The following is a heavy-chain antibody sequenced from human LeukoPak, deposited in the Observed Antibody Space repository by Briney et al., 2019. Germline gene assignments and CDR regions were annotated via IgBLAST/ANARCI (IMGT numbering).Heavy chain of an antibody. CDR2: ISGSGGST. J-gene: IGHJ3*02. CDR3: AKDLWAHNPYYYDSSGHFFDI. Sequence: PGGSLRLSCAASGFTFSSYAMSWVRQAPGKGLEWVSAISGSGGSTYYADSVKGRSTISRDNSKNTLYLQMNSLRAEDTAVYYCAKDLWAHNPYYYDSSGHFFDIWGQGTMVTVSS. V-gene: IGHV3-23*01. D-gene: IGHD3-22*01. CDR1: GFTFSSYA.